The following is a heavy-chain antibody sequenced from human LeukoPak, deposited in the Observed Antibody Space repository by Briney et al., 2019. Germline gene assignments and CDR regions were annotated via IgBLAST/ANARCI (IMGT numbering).Heavy chain of an antibody. V-gene: IGHV4-39*01. Sequence: SETLSLTCTVSGGSISSSSYYWGWIRQPPGKGLEWIGSIYYSGSTYYNPSLKSRVTISVDTSKNQFSLKLSSVTAADTAVYYCASTGPKVVVITTNYYYGMDVWGQGTTVTVSS. CDR1: GGSISSSSYY. J-gene: IGHJ6*02. CDR3: ASTGPKVVVITTNYYYGMDV. D-gene: IGHD3-22*01. CDR2: IYYSGST.